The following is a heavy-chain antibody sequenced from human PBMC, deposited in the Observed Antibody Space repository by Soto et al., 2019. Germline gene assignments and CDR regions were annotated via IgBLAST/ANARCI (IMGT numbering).Heavy chain of an antibody. CDR3: ARTSSGGCSGGSCLTLFGY. Sequence: PSETLSLTCTVSGGSISSYYWSWIRQPPGKGLEWIGYIYYSGSTNYNPSLKSRVTISVDTSKNQFSLKLSSVTAADTAVYYCARTSSGGCSGGSCLTLFGYWGQGTLVTVSS. J-gene: IGHJ4*02. V-gene: IGHV4-59*01. CDR2: IYYSGST. D-gene: IGHD2-15*01. CDR1: GGSISSYY.